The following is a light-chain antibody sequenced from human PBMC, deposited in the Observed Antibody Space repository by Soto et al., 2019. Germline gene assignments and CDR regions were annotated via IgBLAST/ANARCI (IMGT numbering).Light chain of an antibody. V-gene: IGLV1-44*01. CDR1: TSNIGSNT. CDR3: AAWDDSLNGFHV. Sequence: SVLTQPPSASGTPGQRVTISCSGSTSNIGSNTVNWYQQLPGTAPKLLIYSNTQRPSGVPDRLSGSKSGTSASLAISGLQAEDEADYYCAAWDDSLNGFHVFGTGTKVTVL. J-gene: IGLJ1*01. CDR2: SNT.